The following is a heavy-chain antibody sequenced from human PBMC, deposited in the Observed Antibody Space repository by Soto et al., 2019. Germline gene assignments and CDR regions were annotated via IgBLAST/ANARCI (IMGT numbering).Heavy chain of an antibody. CDR2: IYTSGST. J-gene: IGHJ4*02. D-gene: IGHD1-26*01. Sequence: SETLSLTCTVSGASLNNYYWSWARQPAGSGLEWVGRIYTSGSTDYNPSLESRVTMSIDTSKNQFSLKLTSVTSADRAVYYCARGSPAPDYGGQGTLVPVSS. CDR3: ARGSPAPDY. V-gene: IGHV4-4*07. CDR1: GASLNNYY.